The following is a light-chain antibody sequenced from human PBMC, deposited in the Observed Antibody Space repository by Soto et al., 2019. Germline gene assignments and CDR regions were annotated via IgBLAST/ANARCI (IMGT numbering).Light chain of an antibody. J-gene: IGKJ5*01. V-gene: IGKV3-20*01. CDR2: SAS. Sequence: IVLTQSAATLSLSLGESATLSCRASQRLXSYLHWYQQKPGQAPRFLXVSASSRATGSPDRLSGSGSGTDFTLPISRLEPEYFALYYCQHYTNSTITFGQGTRLEIK. CDR1: QRLXSY. CDR3: QHYTNSTIT.